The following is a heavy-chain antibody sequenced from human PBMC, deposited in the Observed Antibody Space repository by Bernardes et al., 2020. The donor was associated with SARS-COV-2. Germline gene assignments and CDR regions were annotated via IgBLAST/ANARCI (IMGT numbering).Heavy chain of an antibody. CDR3: ARDFWSDQRPGYYYYGMDV. J-gene: IGHJ6*02. CDR2: INHSGST. D-gene: IGHD3-3*01. V-gene: IGHV4-34*01. Sequence: SETLSLTCAVYGGSFSGYYWSWIRQPPGKGLEWIGEINHSGSTNYNPSLQSRVTKSVDTSKNQFSLKLSSVTAADTAVYYCARDFWSDQRPGYYYYGMDVWGQGTTVTVSS. CDR1: GGSFSGYY.